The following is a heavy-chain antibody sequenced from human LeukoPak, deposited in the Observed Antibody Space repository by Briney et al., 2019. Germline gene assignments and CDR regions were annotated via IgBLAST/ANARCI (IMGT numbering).Heavy chain of an antibody. Sequence: GGSLRLSCAASGFRFSSYAMSWVRQAPGKGLEWVSAISGSGVSTYYADSVKGRFTVSRDNSKNTLYLQLNSLRADDTAVYYCAKLSPHGGIGYWGQGTLVTVSS. D-gene: IGHD4-23*01. CDR2: ISGSGVST. V-gene: IGHV3-23*01. CDR1: GFRFSSYA. J-gene: IGHJ4*02. CDR3: AKLSPHGGIGY.